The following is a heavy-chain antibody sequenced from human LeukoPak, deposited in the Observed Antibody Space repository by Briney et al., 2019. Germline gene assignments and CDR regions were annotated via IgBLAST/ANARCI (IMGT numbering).Heavy chain of an antibody. Sequence: ASVKVSCKASGYTFTSYAMHWVRQAPGQRLEWMGWINAGNGNTKYSQKFQGRVTITRDTSASTAYMELSSLRSEDTAVYYCARAVPYYYDSSGYDYWGQGTLVTVSS. CDR2: INAGNGNT. V-gene: IGHV1-3*01. CDR3: ARAVPYYYDSSGYDY. J-gene: IGHJ4*02. D-gene: IGHD3-22*01. CDR1: GYTFTSYA.